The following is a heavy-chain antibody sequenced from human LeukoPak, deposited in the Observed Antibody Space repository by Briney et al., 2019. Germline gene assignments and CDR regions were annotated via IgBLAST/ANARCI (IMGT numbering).Heavy chain of an antibody. Sequence: ASVKVSCKASGYTFTSYYMHWVRQAPGQGLEWMGWINPNSGGTSYAQKFQGWVTMTRDTSISTAYMELSRLRSDDTAVYYCARGGYCSGGSCYSGYYYGMDVWGQGTTVTVSS. CDR1: GYTFTSYY. J-gene: IGHJ6*02. CDR2: INPNSGGT. V-gene: IGHV1-2*04. D-gene: IGHD2-15*01. CDR3: ARGGYCSGGSCYSGYYYGMDV.